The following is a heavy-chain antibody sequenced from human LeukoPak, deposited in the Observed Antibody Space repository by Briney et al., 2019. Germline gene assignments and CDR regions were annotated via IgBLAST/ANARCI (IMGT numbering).Heavy chain of an antibody. D-gene: IGHD3-22*01. CDR3: AKGVGDYYDSSGYYFYY. Sequence: GGSLRLSCAASGFTFSSYGMHWVRQAPGKGLEWVAFIRYDGSNKYYADSVKGRFTISRDNSKNTLYLQMNSLRAEDTAVYYCAKGVGDYYDSSGYYFYYWGQGTLVTVSS. V-gene: IGHV3-30*02. CDR2: IRYDGSNK. J-gene: IGHJ4*02. CDR1: GFTFSSYG.